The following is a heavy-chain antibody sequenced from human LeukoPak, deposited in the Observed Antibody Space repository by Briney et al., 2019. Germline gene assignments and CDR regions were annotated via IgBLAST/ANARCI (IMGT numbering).Heavy chain of an antibody. D-gene: IGHD2-15*01. CDR2: IRTKAFGGTT. Sequence: GGSLRLSCTVSGFTFDDYAINWVRQAPGKGLEWVGLIRTKAFGGTTEYAASVKGRFTISRDDSKSIAYLQMNSLKTEDTAVFYCTSRSCSGDSCSYYRMDVWGHGTTVIVSS. J-gene: IGHJ6*02. CDR1: GFTFDDYA. V-gene: IGHV3-49*04. CDR3: TSRSCSGDSCSYYRMDV.